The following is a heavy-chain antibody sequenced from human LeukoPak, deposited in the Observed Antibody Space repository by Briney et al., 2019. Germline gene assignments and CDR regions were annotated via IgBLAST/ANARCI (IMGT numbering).Heavy chain of an antibody. CDR1: GLDFSFSA. CDR3: AKGTYDSTPFDS. CDR2: INANSGTT. Sequence: QPGWSLRLYCAASGLDFSFSAMSWLRQPPRKSLEWVSTINANSGTTSYVASVRGRFTISIDNSKNTLYLQMNNLRAEDTAVYYCAKGTYDSTPFDSWGQGTLVTVSS. V-gene: IGHV3-23*01. J-gene: IGHJ4*02. D-gene: IGHD3-16*01.